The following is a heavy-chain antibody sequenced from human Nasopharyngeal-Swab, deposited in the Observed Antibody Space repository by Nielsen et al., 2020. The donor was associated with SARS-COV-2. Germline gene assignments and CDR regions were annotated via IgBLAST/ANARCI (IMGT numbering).Heavy chain of an antibody. V-gene: IGHV5-51*01. CDR1: GYSFVNHW. CDR3: ARRAARDGFNYEVDP. D-gene: IGHD5-24*01. CDR2: VYPGNSEV. Sequence: GESLKISCMASGYSFVNHWIGWVRQKPGKGLEWMGMVYPGNSEVAYSPSFQGQVTISADKSINPAYLQWRSLKASDTAMYFCARRAARDGFNYEVDPWGQGTLVTVS. J-gene: IGHJ5*02.